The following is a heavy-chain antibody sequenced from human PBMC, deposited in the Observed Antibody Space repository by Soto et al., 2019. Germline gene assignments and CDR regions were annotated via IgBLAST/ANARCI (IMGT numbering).Heavy chain of an antibody. CDR3: ARKGGYSGYARYYYYGMDV. CDR1: GGTFSSYA. V-gene: IGHV1-69*01. Sequence: QVQLVQSGAEVKKPGSSVKVSCKASGGTFSSYAISWVRQAPGQGLEWMGGIIPIFGTANYAQKFQGRVTITADESTSTAYMELSSLRSEYTAVYYCARKGGYSGYARYYYYGMDVWGQGTTVTVSS. J-gene: IGHJ6*02. CDR2: IIPIFGTA. D-gene: IGHD5-12*01.